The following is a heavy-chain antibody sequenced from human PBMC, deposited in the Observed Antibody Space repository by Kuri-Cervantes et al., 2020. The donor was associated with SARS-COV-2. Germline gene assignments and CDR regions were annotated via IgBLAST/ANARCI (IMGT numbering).Heavy chain of an antibody. CDR2: MSGSGAST. CDR3: AKTSGYNYYFAY. V-gene: IGHV3-23*01. D-gene: IGHD5-24*01. J-gene: IGHJ4*02. Sequence: GGSLRLSCAASGFSFSTNVMAWVRQAPGKGLEWVSTMSGSGASTHYADSVKGRFTISRDSSKNMLYLQMYSLRAEDTAVYYCAKTSGYNYYFAYWGQGSLVTVSS. CDR1: GFSFSTNV.